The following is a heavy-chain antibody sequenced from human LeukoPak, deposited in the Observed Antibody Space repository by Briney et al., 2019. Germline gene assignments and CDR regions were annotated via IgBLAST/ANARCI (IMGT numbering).Heavy chain of an antibody. D-gene: IGHD6-13*01. CDR3: ARGQQLGLVGFDY. Sequence: SQTLSLTCAISGDSVSSNSAAWNWIRQPPSRGLEWLGRTYYRSKWYNDYAVSVKSRITINPDTSKNQFSLQLNSVTPEDTAVYYCARGQQLGLVGFDYWGQGTLVTVSS. CDR1: GDSVSSNSAA. V-gene: IGHV6-1*01. J-gene: IGHJ4*02. CDR2: TYYRSKWYN.